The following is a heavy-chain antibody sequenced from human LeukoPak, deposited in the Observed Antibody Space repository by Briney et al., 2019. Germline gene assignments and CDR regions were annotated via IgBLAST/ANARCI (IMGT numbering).Heavy chain of an antibody. D-gene: IGHD2-15*01. J-gene: IGHJ4*02. CDR2: ISGNGIST. CDR3: ARTGQYCSGGTCYSGQFDF. Sequence: AGGSLRLSCAASGFSFSTYAMSWVRQAPGKGLEWVSAISGNGISTYYADSVKGRFTISRDNANNSLFLQMNSLRVEDTAVYYCARTGQYCSGGTCYSGQFDFWGQGTLVTVSS. V-gene: IGHV3-23*01. CDR1: GFSFSTYA.